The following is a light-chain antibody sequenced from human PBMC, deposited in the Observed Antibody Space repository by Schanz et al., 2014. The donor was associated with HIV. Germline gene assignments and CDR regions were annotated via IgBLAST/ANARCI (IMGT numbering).Light chain of an antibody. V-gene: IGKV1-9*01. CDR2: GAS. CDR3: QQLSTYS. J-gene: IGKJ3*01. CDR1: QGISSY. Sequence: IQVTQSPSSLSASVGDRVTITCRARQGISSYLAWYQQKAGKAPKLLINGASILQSGVPSRFSGRGSGTHFTLTINSLQPEDFATYYCQQLSTYSFGPGTKVDIK.